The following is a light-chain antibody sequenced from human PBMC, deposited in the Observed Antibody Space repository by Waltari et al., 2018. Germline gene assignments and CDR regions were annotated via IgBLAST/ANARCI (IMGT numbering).Light chain of an antibody. CDR1: QNINTW. CDR3: QQYNSYSQT. Sequence: DIQMTQFPSTLSASVGDRVTITCRASQNINTWLAWYQQKPGQVPKLLIYRASNLQTGVPSRFSGSGSGTEFTLAISSLQPDDFATYYCQQYNSYSQTFGQGTKLQIK. CDR2: RAS. J-gene: IGKJ2*01. V-gene: IGKV1-5*03.